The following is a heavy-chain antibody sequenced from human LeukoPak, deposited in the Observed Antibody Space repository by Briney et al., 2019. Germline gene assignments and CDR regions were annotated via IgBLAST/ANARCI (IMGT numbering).Heavy chain of an antibody. J-gene: IGHJ6*03. CDR2: IYYSGST. CDR3: ARGGGYSYYYYMDV. D-gene: IGHD5-18*01. Sequence: SETLSLTCTVSGGSVSSYCWSWIRQPPGKGLEWRGYIYYSGSTNYNPSLKSRVTISVDTTKNPFSLKLSSVTAADTAVYYCARGGGYSYYYYMDVWGKGTTVTVSS. CDR1: GGSVSSYC. V-gene: IGHV4-59*02.